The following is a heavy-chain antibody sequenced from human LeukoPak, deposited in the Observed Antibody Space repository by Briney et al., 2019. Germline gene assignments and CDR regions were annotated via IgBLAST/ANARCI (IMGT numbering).Heavy chain of an antibody. CDR2: IRSKAYGGTT. V-gene: IGHV3-49*04. CDR3: TRDLITFGGVIPTFGY. D-gene: IGHD3-16*02. Sequence: GGSLRLSCTASGFTFGDYAMSWVRQAPGKGLEWVGFIRSKAYGGTTEYAASVKGRFTISRDDSKSIAYLQMNSLKTEDTAVYYCTRDLITFGGVIPTFGYWGQGTLVTVSS. CDR1: GFTFGDYA. J-gene: IGHJ4*02.